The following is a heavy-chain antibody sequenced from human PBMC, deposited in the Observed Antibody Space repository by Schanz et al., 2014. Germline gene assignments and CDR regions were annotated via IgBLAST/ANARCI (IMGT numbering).Heavy chain of an antibody. D-gene: IGHD2-2*01. CDR3: AGRWSRKGGDAHQLAD. Sequence: EVQVVESGGGLVKPGGSLRLSCAASGFPFDTYIMKWVRQAPGKGLEWVSSISSNSDYIYYSESVKGRFTISRDNAKNSLYLQMNSLRAEDTAVYYCAGRWSRKGGDAHQLADWGTGTLVTVSS. V-gene: IGHV3-21*01. CDR1: GFPFDTYI. J-gene: IGHJ4*02. CDR2: ISSNSDYI.